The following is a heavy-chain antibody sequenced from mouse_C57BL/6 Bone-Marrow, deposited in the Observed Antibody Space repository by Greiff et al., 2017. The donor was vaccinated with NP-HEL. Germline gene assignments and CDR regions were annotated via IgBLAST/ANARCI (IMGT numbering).Heavy chain of an antibody. CDR3: ARKGRWLLPFDY. V-gene: IGHV1-81*01. J-gene: IGHJ2*01. CDR1: GYTFTSYG. Sequence: VKLMESGAELARPGASVKLSCKASGYTFTSYGISWVKQRTGQGLEWIGEIYPRSGNTYYNEKFKGKATLTADKSSSTAYMELRSLTSEDSAVYFCARKGRWLLPFDYWGQGTTLTVSS. D-gene: IGHD2-3*01. CDR2: IYPRSGNT.